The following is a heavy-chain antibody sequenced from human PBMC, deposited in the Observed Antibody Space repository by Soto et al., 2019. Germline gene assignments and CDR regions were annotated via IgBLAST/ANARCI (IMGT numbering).Heavy chain of an antibody. CDR1: GFTFSSFE. CDR3: AREWGTSIAAAFYY. D-gene: IGHD6-6*01. V-gene: IGHV3-48*03. Sequence: EVQLVESGGGLVQPGGSLKLSCAASGFTFSSFEMNWVRQAPGKGLEWVSYISNSGRIIYYADSVKGRFTISRDDAKNSLYLQMNSLRAEDTAVYYCAREWGTSIAAAFYYWGQGTLVTVSS. J-gene: IGHJ4*02. CDR2: ISNSGRII.